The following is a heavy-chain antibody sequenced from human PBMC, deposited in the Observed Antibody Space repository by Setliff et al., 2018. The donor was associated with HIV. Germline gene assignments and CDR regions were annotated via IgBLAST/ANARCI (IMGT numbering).Heavy chain of an antibody. V-gene: IGHV4-34*01. CDR2: IHHTGHI. J-gene: IGHJ4*02. CDR1: GASFTDYY. CDR3: ARFDVTPMTTRDY. D-gene: IGHD4-17*01. Sequence: TSETLSLTCAFYGASFTDYYWNWIRQPPGKGLEWIGEIHHTGHINYNPSFKSRVTMSLDMSTNQFSLKMASMTAADSAVYYCARFDVTPMTTRDYWGQGTQVTVSS.